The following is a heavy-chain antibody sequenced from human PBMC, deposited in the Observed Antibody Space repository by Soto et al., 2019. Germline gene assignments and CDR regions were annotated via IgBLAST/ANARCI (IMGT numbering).Heavy chain of an antibody. CDR1: GYTFTSYD. CDR2: MNPSSANT. Sequence: ASAKISCKGSGYTFTSYDINLVRQAAGQGLEWMGWMNPSSANTGYAQKFQGRVTITRKTSISTAYMDLSSLRSEDTAVYYCARYKVVPASDSNVLGMDVWGQGTTATVSS. D-gene: IGHD2-2*01. CDR3: ARYKVVPASDSNVLGMDV. V-gene: IGHV1-8*01. J-gene: IGHJ6*01.